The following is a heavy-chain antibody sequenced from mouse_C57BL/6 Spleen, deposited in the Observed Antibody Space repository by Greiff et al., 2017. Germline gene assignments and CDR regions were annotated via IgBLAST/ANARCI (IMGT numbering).Heavy chain of an antibody. CDR3: ARSATMAPFDY. V-gene: IGHV1-61*01. D-gene: IGHD2-1*01. CDR2: IYPSDSET. CDR1: GYTFTSYW. Sequence: QVQLQQSGAELVRPGSSVKLSCKASGYTFTSYWMDWVKQRPGQGLEWIGNIYPSDSETHYNQKFKDKATLTVDKSSSTAYMQLSSLTSEDSAVYYCARSATMAPFDYWGQGTTLTVSS. J-gene: IGHJ2*01.